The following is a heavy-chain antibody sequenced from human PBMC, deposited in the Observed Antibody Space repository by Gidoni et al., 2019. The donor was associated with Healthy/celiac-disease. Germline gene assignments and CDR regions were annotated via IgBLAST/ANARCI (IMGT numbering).Heavy chain of an antibody. J-gene: IGHJ3*02. V-gene: IGHV3-21*01. Sequence: NPGRSLRLPCAASGSTFISYSMNWVRQGPGKGLEWVASITSSSSYIYYADSVKGRFTISRDNAKNSLYLQMNSLIAEDTAVYYCASDIVVVTATHAFDIWGQGTMVTVSS. CDR2: ITSSSSYI. CDR1: GSTFISYS. CDR3: ASDIVVVTATHAFDI. D-gene: IGHD2-21*02.